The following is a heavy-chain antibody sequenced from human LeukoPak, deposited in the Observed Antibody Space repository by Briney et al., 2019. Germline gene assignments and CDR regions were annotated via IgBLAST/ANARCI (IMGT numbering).Heavy chain of an antibody. D-gene: IGHD3-22*01. J-gene: IGHJ4*02. CDR2: ISWDGGST. Sequence: GGSLRLSCAASGFTFDDYAMHWVRQAPGKGLEWVSLISWDGGSTYYADSVKGRFTISRDNAKNTLYLQMNSLRAEDTAVYYCARDLSSGPDYWGQGTLVTVSS. CDR1: GFTFDDYA. V-gene: IGHV3-43D*03. CDR3: ARDLSSGPDY.